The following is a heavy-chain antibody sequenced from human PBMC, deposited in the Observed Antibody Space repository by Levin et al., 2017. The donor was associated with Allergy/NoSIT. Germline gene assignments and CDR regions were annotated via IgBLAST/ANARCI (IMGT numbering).Heavy chain of an antibody. CDR2: ISYDGSNK. Sequence: GGSLRLSCAASGFTFSSYGMHWVRQAPGKGLEWVAVISYDGSNKYYADSVKGRFTISRDNSKNTLYLQMNSLRAEDTAVYYCAKELSDGSGYGMDVWGQGTTVTVSS. CDR1: GFTFSSYG. V-gene: IGHV3-30*18. CDR3: AKELSDGSGYGMDV. D-gene: IGHD3-10*01. J-gene: IGHJ6*02.